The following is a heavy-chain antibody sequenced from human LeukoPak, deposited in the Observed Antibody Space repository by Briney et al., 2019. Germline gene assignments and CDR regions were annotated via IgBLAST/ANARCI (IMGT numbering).Heavy chain of an antibody. D-gene: IGHD3-3*02. CDR2: IKQDGSEK. J-gene: IGHJ3*02. CDR3: ARLAPTDAFDI. CDR1: GFTFSSYW. V-gene: IGHV3-7*01. Sequence: PGGSLRLSCAASGFTFSSYWMSWVRQAPGKGLEWVANIKQDGSEKYYVDSVKGRFTISRDNAKNSLYLQMNSLRVEDTAVYYCARLAPTDAFDIWGQGSMVTVSS.